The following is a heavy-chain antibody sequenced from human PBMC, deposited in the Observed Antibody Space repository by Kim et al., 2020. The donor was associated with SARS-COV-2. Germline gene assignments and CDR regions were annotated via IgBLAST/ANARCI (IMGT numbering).Heavy chain of an antibody. J-gene: IGHJ4*01. CDR3: ARAQREYGSGSYSDY. D-gene: IGHD3-10*01. CDR1: GFTFSTYS. V-gene: IGHV3-21*01. CDR2: IDRTTSYI. Sequence: GGSLRLSCVASGFTFSTYSMNWVRQAPGKGLEWVSSIDRTTSYIHYADSVKGRFSISRDNAKNSLYLQMSSLRPEDTAVYYCARAQREYGSGSYSDYWG.